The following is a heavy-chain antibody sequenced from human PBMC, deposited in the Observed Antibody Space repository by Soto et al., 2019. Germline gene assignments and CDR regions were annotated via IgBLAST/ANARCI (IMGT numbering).Heavy chain of an antibody. CDR2: ISAYNGNT. CDR3: ARDRVCSSTSCYEAWFDP. Sequence: QVQLVQSGAEVKKPGASVKVSCKASGYPFTSYGISWVRQAPGQGLEWMGWISAYNGNTNYAQKLQGRVTMTTDTPTSTAYMELRSLRSDDTAVYYCARDRVCSSTSCYEAWFDPWGQGTLVTVSS. CDR1: GYPFTSYG. V-gene: IGHV1-18*01. J-gene: IGHJ5*02. D-gene: IGHD2-2*01.